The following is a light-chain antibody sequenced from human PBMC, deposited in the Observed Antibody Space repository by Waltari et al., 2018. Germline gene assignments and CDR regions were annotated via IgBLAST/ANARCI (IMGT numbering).Light chain of an antibody. CDR2: DAS. V-gene: IGKV3-11*01. CDR1: QSVNEY. Sequence: EIVLTQSPATLSLSPGERATLSCRASQSVNEYLAWYQQIPGQAPRLLIYDASNRATGIRARFSGSGSGTDFTLTISSLEPEDFAIYYCHVRSNWPPVTFGGGTKVEIK. CDR3: HVRSNWPPVT. J-gene: IGKJ4*01.